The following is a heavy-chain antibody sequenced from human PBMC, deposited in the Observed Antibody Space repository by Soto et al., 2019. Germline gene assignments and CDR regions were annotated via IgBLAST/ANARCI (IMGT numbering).Heavy chain of an antibody. J-gene: IGHJ6*02. V-gene: IGHV1-58*01. D-gene: IGHD1-26*01. CDR2: IVVGSGNT. CDR1: VFTFTGSA. CDR3: AAEGVGATGGYYYYGMDV. Sequence: SVKVSCKASVFTFTGSAVQWVRQARGQRLEWIGWIVVGSGNTNYAQKFQERVTITRDMSTSTAYMELSSLRSEDTAVYYCAAEGVGATGGYYYYGMDVWGQGTTVTVS.